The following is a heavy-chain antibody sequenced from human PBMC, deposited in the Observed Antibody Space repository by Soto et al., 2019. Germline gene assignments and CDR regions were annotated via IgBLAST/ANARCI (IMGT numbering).Heavy chain of an antibody. J-gene: IGHJ6*02. CDR1: GYTFTGYY. Sequence: ASVKVSCKASGYTFTGYYMHWVRQAPGQGLEWMGWINPNSGGTNYAQKFQGWVTMTGDTSISTAYMELSRLRSDDTAVYYCAREDYGSGSRYYGMDVWGQGTTVTVSS. D-gene: IGHD3-10*01. CDR3: AREDYGSGSRYYGMDV. CDR2: INPNSGGT. V-gene: IGHV1-2*04.